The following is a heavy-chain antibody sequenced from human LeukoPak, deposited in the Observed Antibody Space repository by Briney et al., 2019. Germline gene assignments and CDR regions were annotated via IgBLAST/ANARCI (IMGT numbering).Heavy chain of an antibody. D-gene: IGHD3-16*01. CDR3: ARDATRGGDFDY. CDR1: GFTFSRFW. V-gene: IGHV3-7*01. J-gene: IGHJ4*02. Sequence: GGSLRLSCAASGFTFSRFWMTWVRQAPGKGLEWVANINEDGSQIYYVGSVKGRFTVSRDNARDSLYLQMTSLRIEDTAIYYCARDATRGGDFDYWGQGTLVTVSS. CDR2: INEDGSQI.